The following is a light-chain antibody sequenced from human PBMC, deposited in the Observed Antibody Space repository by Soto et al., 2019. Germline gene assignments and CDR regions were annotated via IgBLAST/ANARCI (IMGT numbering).Light chain of an antibody. CDR3: QQYSTRRT. CDR1: QSISSW. Sequence: DIQMTQSPSTLSASVGDRVTITCRASQSISSWLAWYQQKPGKAPKLLIYKASDLESGVPSRFSGSRTVTEFTLTISSLQPDDFATYYCQQYSTRRTFGQGTKVEIK. V-gene: IGKV1-5*03. CDR2: KAS. J-gene: IGKJ1*01.